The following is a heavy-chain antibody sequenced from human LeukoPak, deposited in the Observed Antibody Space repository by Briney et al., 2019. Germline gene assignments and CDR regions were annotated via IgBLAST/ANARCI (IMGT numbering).Heavy chain of an antibody. CDR1: WFTVNSNY. Sequence: GGSLKLSCATPWFTVNSNYISRVRQAPGKGLEWVSVIYSGDNTYYADSVKGRFTISRDNSKNTLYLQMNSLRADDTAVYYSARYEGRSLLWVFWVQGSLVSVCS. J-gene: IGHJ4*02. D-gene: IGHD3-16*01. V-gene: IGHV3-53*01. CDR2: IYSGDNT. CDR3: ARYEGRSLLWVF.